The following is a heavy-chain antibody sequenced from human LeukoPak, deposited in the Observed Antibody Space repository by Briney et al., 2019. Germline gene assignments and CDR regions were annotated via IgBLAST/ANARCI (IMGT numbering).Heavy chain of an antibody. Sequence: ASVKVSCKASGYTFTSYYMHWVRQAPGQGLEWMGIINPSGGSTSYAQKFQGRVTMTRDTSTSTVYMELSSLRSEDTAVYCCARDRQSVAETPFFDYWGQGTLVTVSS. V-gene: IGHV1-46*01. J-gene: IGHJ4*02. D-gene: IGHD6-19*01. CDR1: GYTFTSYY. CDR3: ARDRQSVAETPFFDY. CDR2: INPSGGST.